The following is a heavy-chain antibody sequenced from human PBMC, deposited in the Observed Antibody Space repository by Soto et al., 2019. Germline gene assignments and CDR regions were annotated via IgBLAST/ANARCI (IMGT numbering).Heavy chain of an antibody. D-gene: IGHD3-3*01. CDR3: ARAAATTLGVVTPIYDYCGMVV. J-gene: IGHJ6*02. CDR1: GGTFSSYA. V-gene: IGHV1-69*01. CDR2: IIPIFGTA. Sequence: QVQLVQSGAEVKKPGSSVKVSCKASGGTFSSYAISWVRQAPGQGLEWMGGIIPIFGTANYAQKFQGRVTIDTDESTSTAYMELSSLRCEDTALYYCARAAATTLGVVTPIYDYCGMVVWGQGTTVTFSS.